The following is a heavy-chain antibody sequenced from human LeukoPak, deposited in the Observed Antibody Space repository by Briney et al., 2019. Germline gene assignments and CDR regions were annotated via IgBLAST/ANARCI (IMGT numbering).Heavy chain of an antibody. Sequence: SETLSLTCAVYGGSFSNYYWSWIRQPPGKGLEWIGEINDSGRTNYNPSLMSRVTVSVDTSKYQFSLRLTSVTATDTAVYYCARRWNYGRNYYIDVWGNGATVSVSS. CDR2: INDSGRT. V-gene: IGHV4-34*01. CDR3: ARRWNYGRNYYIDV. D-gene: IGHD1-7*01. CDR1: GGSFSNYY. J-gene: IGHJ6*03.